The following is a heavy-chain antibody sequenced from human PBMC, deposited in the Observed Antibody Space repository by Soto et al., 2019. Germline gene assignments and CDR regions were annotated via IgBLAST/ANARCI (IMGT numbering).Heavy chain of an antibody. CDR1: GYTLTELS. J-gene: IGHJ4*02. V-gene: IGHV1-24*01. D-gene: IGHD2-2*03. CDR3: ATFLDSVVVPAAVG. CDR2: FDPEDGET. Sequence: GASVKVSCKVSGYTLTELSMHWVRQAPGKGLEWMGGFDPEDGETIYAQKFQGRVTMTEDTSTDTAYMELSSLRSEDTAVYYCATFLDSVVVPAAVGWGQGTLVTVSS.